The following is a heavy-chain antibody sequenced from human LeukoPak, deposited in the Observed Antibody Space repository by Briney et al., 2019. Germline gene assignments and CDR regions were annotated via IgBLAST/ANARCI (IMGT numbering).Heavy chain of an antibody. CDR1: GGSISRYY. CDR2: IYDSGST. D-gene: IGHD3-10*01. Sequence: KTSETLSLTCTVSGGSISRYYWSWIRQPPGKGLEWIGYIYDSGSTNYNPSLKSRVTISVDTSKNQFSLKLSSVTAADTAVYSCARWVSSYYYGSGSFHWFDPWGQGTLVTVSS. J-gene: IGHJ5*02. V-gene: IGHV4-59*08. CDR3: ARWVSSYYYGSGSFHWFDP.